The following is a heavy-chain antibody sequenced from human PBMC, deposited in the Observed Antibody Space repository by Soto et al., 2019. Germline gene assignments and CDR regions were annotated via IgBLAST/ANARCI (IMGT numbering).Heavy chain of an antibody. CDR3: AKWGRVTEDAFDI. J-gene: IGHJ3*02. D-gene: IGHD2-21*02. CDR1: GYTLTAYY. Sequence: ASVKVSCKASGYTLTAYYMHWVRQAPGQGLEWMGWINPNNGATNYAQSFQGRVTMTRDTSISTAYMELSRLRSDDTAVYYCAKWGRVTEDAFDIWGQGTMVTVSS. CDR2: INPNNGAT. V-gene: IGHV1-2*02.